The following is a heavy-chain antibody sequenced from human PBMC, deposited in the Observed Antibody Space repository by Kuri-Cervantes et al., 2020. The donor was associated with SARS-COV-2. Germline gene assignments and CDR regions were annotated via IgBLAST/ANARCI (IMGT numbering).Heavy chain of an antibody. V-gene: IGHV3-23*01. CDR1: GFTFSSYA. Sequence: GGSLRLSCAASGFTFSSYAMSWVRQAPGKGLEWVSAISGNGGSTYYADSVKGRFTISRDNSKNTLYLQMNSLRAEDTAVYYCAKDMRGTRTYFDYWGRGTLVTVSS. J-gene: IGHJ4*02. CDR3: AKDMRGTRTYFDY. D-gene: IGHD1-7*01. CDR2: ISGNGGST.